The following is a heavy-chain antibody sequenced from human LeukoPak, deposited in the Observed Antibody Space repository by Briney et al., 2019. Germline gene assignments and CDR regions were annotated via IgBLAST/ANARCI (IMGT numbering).Heavy chain of an antibody. CDR3: ARAIAVAGLYYFDY. D-gene: IGHD6-19*01. J-gene: IGHJ4*02. CDR2: ISSSSSTI. Sequence: GGSLRLSCAASGFTVSSNYMSWVRQAPGKGLEWVSYISSSSSTIYYADSVKGRFTISRDNAKNSLYLQMNSLRAEDTAVYYCARAIAVAGLYYFDYWGQGTLVTVSS. CDR1: GFTVSSNY. V-gene: IGHV3-48*01.